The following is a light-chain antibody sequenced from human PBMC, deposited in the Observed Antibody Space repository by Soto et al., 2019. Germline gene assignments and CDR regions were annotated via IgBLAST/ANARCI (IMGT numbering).Light chain of an antibody. CDR3: QQRSNSIT. CDR2: DAS. Sequence: IVVTQSPCTRSLSPGPRATLYCRASQSFNSLFVAWYQQKPGQAPMLLYYDASNRGTGIPGWFSGSGSGEFFPITISSLEPDVSAFYCYQQRSNSITFGQGTRLEIK. CDR1: QSFNSL. V-gene: IGKV3-11*01. J-gene: IGKJ5*01.